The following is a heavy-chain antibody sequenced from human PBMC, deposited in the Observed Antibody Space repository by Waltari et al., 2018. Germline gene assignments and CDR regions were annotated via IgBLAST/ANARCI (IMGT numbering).Heavy chain of an antibody. CDR3: ATRERGAMVRGVGFQH. CDR2: FDPEDGET. Sequence: QVQLVQSGAEVKKPGASVKVSCKVSGSTLTELSMPWVRLAPGKGLEWMGGFDPEDGETIYAQKFQGRVTMTEDTSTDTAYMELSSLRSEDTAVYYCATRERGAMVRGVGFQHWGQGTLVTVSS. V-gene: IGHV1-24*01. D-gene: IGHD3-10*01. J-gene: IGHJ1*01. CDR1: GSTLTELS.